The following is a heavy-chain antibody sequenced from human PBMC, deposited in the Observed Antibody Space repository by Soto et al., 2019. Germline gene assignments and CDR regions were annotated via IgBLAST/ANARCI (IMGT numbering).Heavy chain of an antibody. CDR3: AKECIAESGPIYYDF. V-gene: IGHV3-30-3*01. CDR2: ISYDGSTK. J-gene: IGHJ4*02. D-gene: IGHD2-15*01. Sequence: QVQLVESGGGVVQPGRSLTIFCTASGFTFKHNAMHWIRQAPAKGLEWVADISYDGSTKKYADSVKGRFTISRDNSKNTLQFTMSPLKSEDTATYSGAKECIAESGPIYYDFWGQGTLVAVSS. CDR1: GFTFKHNA.